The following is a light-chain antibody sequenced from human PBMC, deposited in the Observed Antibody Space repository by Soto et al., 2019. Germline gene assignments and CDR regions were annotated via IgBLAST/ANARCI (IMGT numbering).Light chain of an antibody. J-gene: IGLJ7*01. CDR3: CSYAGSGTDNYV. CDR2: EGI. CDR1: SSDIGTYNL. Sequence: QSVLTQPASVSGSPGQSITISCTGTSSDIGTYNLVSWYQHYPGKAPKLMIYEGIKRPSGVSNRFSGSKSGNTPFLTISGLQAEDEADYYCCSYAGSGTDNYVFGSGTQLTVL. V-gene: IGLV2-23*01.